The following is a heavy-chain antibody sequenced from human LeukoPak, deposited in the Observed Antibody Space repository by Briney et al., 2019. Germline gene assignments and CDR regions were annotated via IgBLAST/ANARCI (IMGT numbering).Heavy chain of an antibody. CDR3: ARGKRRFDS. Sequence: PGGSLRLSCAASGFAFNESYMTWIRQAPGEGLEWVGCISGRSFSIYYADSVKGRFTISRDNPTNSLFLHMSSLRADDTAVYYCARGKRRFDSWGQGTLVTVSS. CDR2: ISGRSFSI. V-gene: IGHV3-11*01. CDR1: GFAFNESY. J-gene: IGHJ5*01.